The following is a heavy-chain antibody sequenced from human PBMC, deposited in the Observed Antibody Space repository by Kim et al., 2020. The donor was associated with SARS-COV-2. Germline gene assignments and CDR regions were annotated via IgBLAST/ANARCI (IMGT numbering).Heavy chain of an antibody. CDR1: GGSISSSSYY. CDR3: AREVLVWTGTTIGWFDP. J-gene: IGHJ5*02. D-gene: IGHD1-1*01. Sequence: SETLSLTCTVSGGSISSSSYYWGWIRQPPGKGLEWIGSIYYSGSTYYNPSLKSRVTISVDTSKNQFSLKLSSVTAADTAVYYCAREVLVWTGTTIGWFDPWGQGTLVTVSS. CDR2: IYYSGST. V-gene: IGHV4-39*07.